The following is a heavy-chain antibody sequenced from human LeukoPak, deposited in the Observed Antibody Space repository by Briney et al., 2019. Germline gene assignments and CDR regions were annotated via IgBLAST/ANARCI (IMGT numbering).Heavy chain of an antibody. CDR2: IAHDGSNK. V-gene: IGHV3-30*03. Sequence: GESLKLSCAASGFTFSNYVMQWVRQAPGKGLEWVALIAHDGSNKYYADSVKGRFTISRENSKSTVYLQMNSLRPEDTAVYSCARDRSAETTVTTGAFDYWGQGTLVTVSS. CDR1: GFTFSNYV. D-gene: IGHD4-17*01. J-gene: IGHJ4*02. CDR3: ARDRSAETTVTTGAFDY.